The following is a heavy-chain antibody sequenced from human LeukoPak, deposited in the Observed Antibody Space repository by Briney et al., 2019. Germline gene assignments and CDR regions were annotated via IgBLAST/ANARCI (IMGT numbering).Heavy chain of an antibody. CDR2: IYSGGST. CDR3: ARETTIFGVVIDY. J-gene: IGHJ4*02. D-gene: IGHD3-3*01. Sequence: AGGSLRLSCAASGFTVSSNYMSWVRQAPGKGLEWVSVIYSGGSTYYADSVKGRFTIFRDNSKNTLYLQMNSLRAEDTAVYYCARETTIFGVVIDYWGQGTLVTVSS. CDR1: GFTVSSNY. V-gene: IGHV3-66*02.